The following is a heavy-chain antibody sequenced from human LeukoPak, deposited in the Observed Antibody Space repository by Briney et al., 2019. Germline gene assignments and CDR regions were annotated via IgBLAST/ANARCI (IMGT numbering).Heavy chain of an antibody. J-gene: IGHJ4*02. CDR3: ARDREKEPIDY. CDR1: GGSISSYY. CDR2: FYYSGST. V-gene: IGHV4-59*12. D-gene: IGHD3-10*01. Sequence: PSETLSLTCTVSGGSISSYYWSWIRQPPGKGLEWIGYFYYSGSTNYNPSLKSRVTISVDTSKNQFSLKLTSVTAADTAVYYCARDREKEPIDYWGQGTLVTISS.